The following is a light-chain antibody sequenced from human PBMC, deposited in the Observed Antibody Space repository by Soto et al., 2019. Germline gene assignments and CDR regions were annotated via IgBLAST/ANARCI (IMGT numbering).Light chain of an antibody. J-gene: IGKJ1*01. V-gene: IGKV1-39*01. CDR2: AAS. CDR1: QSISSY. Sequence: DIQMTQSPSSLSASVGDRVTITCRASQSISSYLNWYQQKPGKAPNLLIYAASSLQSGVPSRFSGSGSGTDFTLTISSLQPEDFATYYCQQSYSTHQTFGQGTKVEIK. CDR3: QQSYSTHQT.